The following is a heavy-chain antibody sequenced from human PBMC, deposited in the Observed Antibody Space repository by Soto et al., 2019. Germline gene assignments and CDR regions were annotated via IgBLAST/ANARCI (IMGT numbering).Heavy chain of an antibody. CDR2: ISSSAGRI. Sequence: EVQLLESGGGLVQPGGSLRLSCAASGFTFSSYAMSWVRQAPGKGLEWVSSISSSAGRIHYTDSVKGRFTISRDNSKHTLYLQMSSLRAEDTAVYYCAKASSTLNARYFDYWGQGTLVTVSS. CDR1: GFTFSSYA. V-gene: IGHV3-23*01. CDR3: AKASSTLNARYFDY. D-gene: IGHD2-15*01. J-gene: IGHJ4*02.